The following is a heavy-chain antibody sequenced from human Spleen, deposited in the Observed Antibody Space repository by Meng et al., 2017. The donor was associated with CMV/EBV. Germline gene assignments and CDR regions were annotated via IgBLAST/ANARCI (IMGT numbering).Heavy chain of an antibody. Sequence: WVAAGFTFINYCMRWVRQVPGKGLEWVSSLSGRTSNPYYADSVRGRFTISRDNSKNTLYLRMNSLRVEDTAVYYCAKEGRAWTPFDWGQGTLVTVSS. J-gene: IGHJ4*02. CDR3: AKEGRAWTPFD. V-gene: IGHV3-23*01. D-gene: IGHD1-1*01. CDR1: GFTFINYC. CDR2: LSGRTSNP.